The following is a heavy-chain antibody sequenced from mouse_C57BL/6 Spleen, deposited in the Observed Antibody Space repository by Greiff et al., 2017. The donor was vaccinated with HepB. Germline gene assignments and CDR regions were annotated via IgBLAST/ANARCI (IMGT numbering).Heavy chain of an antibody. V-gene: IGHV1-82*01. CDR2: IYPGDGDT. J-gene: IGHJ4*01. D-gene: IGHD2-1*01. CDR1: GYAFSSSW. CDR3: ARENYGNYAMDY. Sequence: QVQLKQSGPELVKPGASVKISCKASGYAFSSSWMNWVKQRPGKGLEWIGRIYPGDGDTNYNGKFKGKATRTADKSSSTAYMQLSSLTSEDSAVYFCARENYGNYAMDYWGQGTSVTVSS.